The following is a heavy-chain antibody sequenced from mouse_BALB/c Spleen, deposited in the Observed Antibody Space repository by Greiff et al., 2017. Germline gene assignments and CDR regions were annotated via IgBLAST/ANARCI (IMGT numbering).Heavy chain of an antibody. J-gene: IGHJ3*01. CDR2: IDPENGDT. V-gene: IGHV14-4*02. Sequence: EVKLQESGAELVRSGASVKLSCTASGFNIKDYYMHWVKQRPEQGLEWIGWIDPENGDTEYAPKFQGKATMTADTSSNTAYLQLSSLTSEDTAVYYCNSYGGAYWGQGTLVTVSA. D-gene: IGHD1-1*02. CDR3: NSYGGAY. CDR1: GFNIKDYY.